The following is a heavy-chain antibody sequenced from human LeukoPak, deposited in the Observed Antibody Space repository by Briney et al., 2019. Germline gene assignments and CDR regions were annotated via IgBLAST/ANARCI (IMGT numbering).Heavy chain of an antibody. CDR1: GYTFTSYA. CDR2: INAGNGNT. CDR3: ARVLATYYYGSGSYYPVGLDY. Sequence: ASVKVSCKASGYTFTSYAMHWVRQAPGQRLEWVGLINAGNGNTKYSQKFQGRVTITRDTSASTAYMELSSLRSEDTAVYYCARVLATYYYGSGSYYPVGLDYWGQGTLVTVSS. D-gene: IGHD3-10*01. J-gene: IGHJ4*02. V-gene: IGHV1-3*01.